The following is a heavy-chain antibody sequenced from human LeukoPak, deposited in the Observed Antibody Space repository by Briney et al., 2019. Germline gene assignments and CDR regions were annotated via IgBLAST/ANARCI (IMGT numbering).Heavy chain of an antibody. CDR3: TRDANNQSKYRNTFPHWFDP. CDR2: IRSKAYGGTT. D-gene: IGHD2/OR15-2a*01. J-gene: IGHJ5*02. V-gene: IGHV3-49*03. Sequence: PGGSLRLSCTASGFTFGDYAMSWFRQAPGKGLEWVGFIRSKAYGGTTEYAASVKGRFTISRDDSKSIAYLQMNSLKTEDTAVYYCTRDANNQSKYRNTFPHWFDPWGQGTLVTVSS. CDR1: GFTFGDYA.